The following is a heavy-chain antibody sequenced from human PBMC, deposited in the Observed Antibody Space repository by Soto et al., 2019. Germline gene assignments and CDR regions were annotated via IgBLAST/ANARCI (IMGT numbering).Heavy chain of an antibody. CDR1: GESFNGYY. V-gene: IGHV4-34*12. Sequence: QVQLHQWGAGLLKPSETLSLTCVVYGESFNGYYWSWIRQPPGQGLAWIGGIINSGTTNYNPSLKSRVTMSVDTANKQCSLNLKFVTAADTAVYYCASDDPVTRTIDYWGQGPLVTVS. CDR3: ASDDPVTRTIDY. D-gene: IGHD4-17*01. CDR2: IINSGTT. J-gene: IGHJ4*02.